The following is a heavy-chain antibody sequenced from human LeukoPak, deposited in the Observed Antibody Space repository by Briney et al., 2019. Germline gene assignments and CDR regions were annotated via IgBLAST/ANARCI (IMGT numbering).Heavy chain of an antibody. D-gene: IGHD3-16*01. CDR3: ARYGGVVPESKMDV. CDR2: IWNDGSKT. J-gene: IGHJ6*02. V-gene: IGHV3-33*01. Sequence: PGRSLRLSCAASGFSFEVYGMHWVRQAPGKGLEWVGLIWNDGSKTYYVDSVKGRFTISRDNSKNTVDLQMNSLRAEDTAVYYCARYGGVVPESKMDVWGQGTTVTVSS. CDR1: GFSFEVYG.